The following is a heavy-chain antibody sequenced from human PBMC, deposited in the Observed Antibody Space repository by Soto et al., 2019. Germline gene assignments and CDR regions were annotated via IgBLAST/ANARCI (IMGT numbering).Heavy chain of an antibody. D-gene: IGHD5-18*01. Sequence: GGSLRLSCAASGFTFSSYSMNWVRQAPGKGLEWVSSISSSSSYIYYADSVKGRFTISRDNAKNSLYLQMNSLRAEDTAVYYCAIECEYSYGPDDAFDIWGQGTMFLV. J-gene: IGHJ3*02. CDR2: ISSSSSYI. CDR3: AIECEYSYGPDDAFDI. CDR1: GFTFSSYS. V-gene: IGHV3-21*01.